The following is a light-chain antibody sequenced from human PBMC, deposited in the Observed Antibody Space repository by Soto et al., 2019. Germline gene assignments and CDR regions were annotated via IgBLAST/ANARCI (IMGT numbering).Light chain of an antibody. CDR3: QQYGSSRT. Sequence: EIVLTRSPGTLSLSPGERATLSCRATQSVSSNYLAWYQQKPGQAPRLLIYDASSRATGIPDRFSGSGSGTDFTLTISRLEPEDFAVYYCQQYGSSRTFGQGTKVEIK. V-gene: IGKV3-20*01. J-gene: IGKJ1*01. CDR2: DAS. CDR1: QSVSSNY.